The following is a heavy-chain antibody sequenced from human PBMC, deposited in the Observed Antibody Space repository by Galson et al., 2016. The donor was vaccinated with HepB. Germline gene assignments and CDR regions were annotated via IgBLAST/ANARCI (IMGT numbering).Heavy chain of an antibody. J-gene: IGHJ4*02. Sequence: SETLSLTCTVSGGSISSSSYYWGWIRQPPGKRLEWIGSIYHSGSTYYNPSLKSRVTISVDTSKNQFSLKLTSVTATDTAMYYCVRDTNIEILYWSQGTLVTVSS. V-gene: IGHV4-39*02. CDR3: VRDTNIEILY. D-gene: IGHD5-24*01. CDR1: GGSISSSSYY. CDR2: IYHSGST.